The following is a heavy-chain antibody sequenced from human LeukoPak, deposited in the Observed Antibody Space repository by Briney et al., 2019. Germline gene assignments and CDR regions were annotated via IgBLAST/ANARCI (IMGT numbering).Heavy chain of an antibody. V-gene: IGHV4-30-4*08. CDR3: AKVFLRIAVAGNDY. CDR2: IYYSGST. Sequence: SETLSLTCTVSGGSISSGDYYWSWIRQPPGKGLEWIGYIYYSGSTYYNPSLKSRVTISVDTSKNQFSLKLSSVTAADTAVYYCAKVFLRIAVAGNDYWGQGTLVTVSS. CDR1: GGSISSGDYY. J-gene: IGHJ4*02. D-gene: IGHD6-19*01.